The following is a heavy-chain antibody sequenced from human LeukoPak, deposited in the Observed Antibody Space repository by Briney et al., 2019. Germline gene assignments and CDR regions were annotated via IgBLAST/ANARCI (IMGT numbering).Heavy chain of an antibody. CDR3: ARVGSIYCTNGVCLFDP. J-gene: IGHJ5*02. CDR1: GYSFNSQG. CDR2: INPNSGGT. Sequence: ASVKVSCKAYGYSFNSQGMNWVRQVPGQGLEWMGWINPNSGGTNYAQKFQGRVTMTRDTSISTAYMELSRLRSDDTAVYYCARVGSIYCTNGVCLFDPWGQGTLVTVSS. D-gene: IGHD2-8*01. V-gene: IGHV1-2*02.